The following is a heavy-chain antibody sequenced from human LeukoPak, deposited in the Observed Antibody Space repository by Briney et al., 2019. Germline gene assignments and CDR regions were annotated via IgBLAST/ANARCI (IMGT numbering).Heavy chain of an antibody. V-gene: IGHV3-53*01. Sequence: GGSLRLSCAASGFNVSRNYMSWVRQAPGKGLEWLSVIYSSGTTYYADSVKGRFTISRDNSKNTLYLQMNSLRAEDTAVYYCAKDFLRGRGAFDIWGQGTMVTVSS. J-gene: IGHJ3*02. CDR1: GFNVSRNY. CDR3: AKDFLRGRGAFDI. CDR2: IYSSGTT. D-gene: IGHD3-10*01.